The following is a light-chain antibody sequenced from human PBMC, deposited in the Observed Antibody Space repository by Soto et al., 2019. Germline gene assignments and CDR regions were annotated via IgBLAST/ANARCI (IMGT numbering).Light chain of an antibody. CDR1: SSDVGRHNL. CDR2: EVN. CDR3: CSYAGITTFV. Sequence: QSVLTQPASVSGSPGQSITISCTGSSSDVGRHNLVSWYQHHPGNAPKLIIYEVNKRPSGISDRFSGSKSGNTASLTISGLQAEDETDYYCCSYAGITTFVCVTGTMVTVL. J-gene: IGLJ1*01. V-gene: IGLV2-23*02.